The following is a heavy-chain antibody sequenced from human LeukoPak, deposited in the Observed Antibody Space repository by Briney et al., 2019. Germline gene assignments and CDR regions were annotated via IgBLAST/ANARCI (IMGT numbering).Heavy chain of an antibody. CDR1: GFTFSSYE. D-gene: IGHD1-26*01. J-gene: IGHJ4*02. Sequence: GGSLRLSCAASGFTFSSYEMNWVRQAPGKGLEWVSYISSSGSTTYYANSVKGRFTISRDNAKNSVSLQMNSLRAEDTAVYYCARDHGWSPDYWGQGTLVTVSS. CDR3: ARDHGWSPDY. V-gene: IGHV3-48*03. CDR2: ISSSGSTT.